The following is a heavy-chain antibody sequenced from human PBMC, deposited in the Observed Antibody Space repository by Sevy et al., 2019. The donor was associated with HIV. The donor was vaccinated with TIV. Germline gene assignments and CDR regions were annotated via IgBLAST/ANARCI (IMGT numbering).Heavy chain of an antibody. CDR2: IYYSGST. CDR3: ARLYPDYYDSSCYTDSPLSGLQH. J-gene: IGHJ1*01. V-gene: IGHV4-39*01. Sequence: SETLSLTCTVSGGSISSSSYYWGWIRQPPGKGLEWIGSIYYSGSTYYNPSLKSRVTISVDTSKNPFSLKLSSLTAADTAVYYCARLYPDYYDSSCYTDSPLSGLQHWGQGTLVTVSS. D-gene: IGHD3-22*01. CDR1: GGSISSSSYY.